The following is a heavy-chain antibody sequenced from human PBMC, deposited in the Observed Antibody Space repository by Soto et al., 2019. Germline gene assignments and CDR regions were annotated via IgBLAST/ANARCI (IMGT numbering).Heavy chain of an antibody. Sequence: QVQLVQSGAEVKKPGSTVKVSSKASGGAFSSYAISWERQAPGQGLEWMGGIIPIFGTANYAQKFQGRVTITADESTSTDYMELSSLRSEDTAVYYCARETAMVSYYYYGMDVWGQGTTVTVSS. V-gene: IGHV1-69*12. CDR3: ARETAMVSYYYYGMDV. D-gene: IGHD5-18*01. CDR2: IIPIFGTA. CDR1: GGAFSSYA. J-gene: IGHJ6*02.